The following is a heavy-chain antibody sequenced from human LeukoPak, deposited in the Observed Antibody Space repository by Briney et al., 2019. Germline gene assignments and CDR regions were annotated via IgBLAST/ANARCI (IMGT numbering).Heavy chain of an antibody. CDR2: ISSNGGST. V-gene: IGHV3-64D*09. D-gene: IGHD6-13*01. CDR1: GFTFSSYG. Sequence: PGGSLRLSCAASGFTFSSYGMHWVRQAPGKGLEYVSAISSNGGSTYYADSVKGRFTISRDNSKNTLYLQMSSLRAEDTAVYYCVKLIAAAGKNLDAFDIWGQGTMVTVSS. CDR3: VKLIAAAGKNLDAFDI. J-gene: IGHJ3*02.